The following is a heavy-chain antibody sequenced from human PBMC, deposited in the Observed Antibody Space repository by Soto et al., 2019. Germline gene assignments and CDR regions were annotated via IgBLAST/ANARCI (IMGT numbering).Heavy chain of an antibody. D-gene: IGHD3-10*01. V-gene: IGHV3-15*01. J-gene: IGHJ4*01. CDR2: IKSNSDGGTA. Sequence: GGALRLSCAASGFTFITAWMTLVRQAPGKGLEWVGRIKSNSDGGTADYGAPVEGSCAICRYDSHNSLFLQMNSLKTEDTAVYYCTHRWTIYYSDSGSLAAADYWGQGTLVNVSS. CDR3: THRWTIYYSDSGSLAAADY. CDR1: GFTFITAW.